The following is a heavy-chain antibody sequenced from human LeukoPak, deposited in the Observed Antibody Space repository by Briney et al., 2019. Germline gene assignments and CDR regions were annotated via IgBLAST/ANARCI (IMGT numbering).Heavy chain of an antibody. V-gene: IGHV3-33*06. D-gene: IGHD4-11*01. Sequence: GGSLRLSCAASKFTFSHYGMHWARQAPGKGLQWVAVIWSDGTNQYYADSVKGRFTISRDNSNKMVYLQMNSLRADDTGVYYCAKDAQRGFDYSNSLEYWGQGALVIVSS. J-gene: IGHJ4*02. CDR2: IWSDGTNQ. CDR3: AKDAQRGFDYSNSLEY. CDR1: KFTFSHYG.